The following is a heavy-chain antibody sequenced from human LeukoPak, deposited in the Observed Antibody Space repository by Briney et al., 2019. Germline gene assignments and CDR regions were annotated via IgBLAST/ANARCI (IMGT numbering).Heavy chain of an antibody. Sequence: GGSLRLSCAASGFTFSSYEMNWVRQAPGKGREWVSYISSSGSTIYYADSGKGRFTISRDNAKNSLYLQIISLRAEDTAVYYCAREPLQYCSGGSCYSRGWFDPWGQGTLVTVSS. D-gene: IGHD2-15*01. CDR3: AREPLQYCSGGSCYSRGWFDP. CDR1: GFTFSSYE. J-gene: IGHJ5*02. V-gene: IGHV3-48*03. CDR2: ISSSGSTI.